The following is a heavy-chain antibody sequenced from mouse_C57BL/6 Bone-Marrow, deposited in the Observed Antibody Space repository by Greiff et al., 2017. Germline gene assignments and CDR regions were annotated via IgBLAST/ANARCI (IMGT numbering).Heavy chain of an antibody. CDR2: ISDGGSYT. CDR3: ARDLDYDGSSWGY. Sequence: EVQLVESGGGLVKPGGSLKLSCAASGFTFSSYAMSWVRQTPEKRLEWVATISDGGSYTYYPDNVKGRFTISRDNAKNNLYLQMSHLKSEDTAMYYCARDLDYDGSSWGYWGQGTPLTVSS. J-gene: IGHJ2*01. D-gene: IGHD1-1*01. V-gene: IGHV5-4*01. CDR1: GFTFSSYA.